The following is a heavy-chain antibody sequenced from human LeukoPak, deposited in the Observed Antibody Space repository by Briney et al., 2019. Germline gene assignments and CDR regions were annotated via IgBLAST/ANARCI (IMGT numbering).Heavy chain of an antibody. CDR3: ARIGDGYGDYFDY. V-gene: IGHV3-7*01. D-gene: IGHD5-24*01. CDR2: IKPDGSAT. J-gene: IGHJ4*02. Sequence: GGSLRLSCAASGFTLRSEWMSWRRQTPEKGLEWVANIKPDGSATAYVDSVKGRFTISRDNAKNSLFLQMNSLRPEDTAVYYCARIGDGYGDYFDYWGQGTLVTVSS. CDR1: GFTLRSEW.